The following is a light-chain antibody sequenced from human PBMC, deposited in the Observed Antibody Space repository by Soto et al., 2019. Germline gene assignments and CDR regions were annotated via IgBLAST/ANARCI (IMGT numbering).Light chain of an antibody. Sequence: QSVLTRPPPVSGAPGQRVTISCTGSSSNIGAGYDVHWYQQLPGTAPKLLIYGNSNRPSGVPDRFSGSKSGTSASLAITGLQAEDEADYYCQSYDSSLSAFYVFGTGTKVTVL. CDR3: QSYDSSLSAFYV. V-gene: IGLV1-40*01. J-gene: IGLJ1*01. CDR2: GNS. CDR1: SSNIGAGYD.